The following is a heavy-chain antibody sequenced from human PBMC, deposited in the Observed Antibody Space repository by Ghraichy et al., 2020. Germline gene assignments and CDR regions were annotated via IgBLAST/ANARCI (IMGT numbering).Heavy chain of an antibody. Sequence: ASVKVSCKASGYTFTAYYMHWVRQAPGQGLEWMGWINPNSGGTNYAQKFQGRVTMTRDTSISTPYMELSTLRSDDTAVYYCARPGTVTRISGCPGGLDPWGQGNLVTVSS. V-gene: IGHV1-2*02. CDR3: ARPGTVTRISGCPGGLDP. CDR2: INPNSGGT. CDR1: GYTFTAYY. J-gene: IGHJ5*02. D-gene: IGHD6-19*01.